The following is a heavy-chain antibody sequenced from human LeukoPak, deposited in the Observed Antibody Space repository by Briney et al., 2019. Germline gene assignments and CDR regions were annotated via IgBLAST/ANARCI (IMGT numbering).Heavy chain of an antibody. CDR3: ARDVSSGYYSNY. J-gene: IGHJ4*02. CDR2: IKQDGSGK. Sequence: GGSLRLSCAASGFAFSTYWMSWDRQAPGKGLEWVANIKQDGSGKFYVDSVKGRFTISRDNAKNSLYLQMNSLRAEDTAVYYCARDVSSGYYSNYWGQGTLVTVSS. D-gene: IGHD3-22*01. V-gene: IGHV3-7*03. CDR1: GFAFSTYW.